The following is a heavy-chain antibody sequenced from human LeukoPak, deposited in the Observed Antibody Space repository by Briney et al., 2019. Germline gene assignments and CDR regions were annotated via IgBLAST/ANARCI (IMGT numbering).Heavy chain of an antibody. CDR3: AKNLRSYYDSSGYSYYFDY. D-gene: IGHD3-22*01. CDR2: IGGSGGST. J-gene: IGHJ4*02. V-gene: IGHV3-23*01. Sequence: PGGSLRLSCEVSGVTFSNYAMSWVRQAPGKGLEWVSTIGGSGGSTYYADSVKGRFTISRDNSKNMLYLQMNSLRAEDTAVYYCAKNLRSYYDSSGYSYYFDYWGQGTLVTVSS. CDR1: GVTFSNYA.